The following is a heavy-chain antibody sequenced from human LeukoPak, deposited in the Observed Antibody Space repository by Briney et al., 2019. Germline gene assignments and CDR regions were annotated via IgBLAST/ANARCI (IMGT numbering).Heavy chain of an antibody. CDR1: GYTFTSYD. J-gene: IGHJ4*02. Sequence: GASVKVSCKASGYTFTSYDINWVRQATGQGLEWKGWMNPNSGNTGYAQKFQGRVTMTRNTSISTAYMELSSLRSEDTAVYYCARDYDSSGYYYLPDYWGQGTLVTVSS. D-gene: IGHD3-22*01. CDR2: MNPNSGNT. V-gene: IGHV1-8*02. CDR3: ARDYDSSGYYYLPDY.